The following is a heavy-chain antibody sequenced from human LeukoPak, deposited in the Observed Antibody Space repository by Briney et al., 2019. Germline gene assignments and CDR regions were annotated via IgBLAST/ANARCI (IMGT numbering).Heavy chain of an antibody. V-gene: IGHV5-51*01. CDR1: GYSFTSYW. J-gene: IGHJ2*01. CDR2: IYPGDSDT. Sequence: LGESLKISCKGSGYSFTSYWISWVRQMPGKGLEWMGIIYPGDSDTRYSPSFQGQVTISADKSISTAYLQWSSLKASDTAMYYCARLDCSGGSCYQGENYYWYFDLWGRGTLVTVSS. CDR3: ARLDCSGGSCYQGENYYWYFDL. D-gene: IGHD2-15*01.